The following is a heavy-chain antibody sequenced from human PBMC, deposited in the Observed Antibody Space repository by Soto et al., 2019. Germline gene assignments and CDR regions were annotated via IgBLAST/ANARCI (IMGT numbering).Heavy chain of an antibody. V-gene: IGHV4-59*08. CDR2: IYHTGNT. Sequence: PSETLSLTCTVSGDSISTYYWTWLRQPPGKGLEWIGYIYHTGNTKVNPSLRGRVTISVATSKNQFSLEMNSVSAADTAVYYCARQQRFGELKALDVWGQGTTVTVSS. CDR3: ARQQRFGELKALDV. D-gene: IGHD3-10*01. CDR1: GDSISTYY. J-gene: IGHJ6*02.